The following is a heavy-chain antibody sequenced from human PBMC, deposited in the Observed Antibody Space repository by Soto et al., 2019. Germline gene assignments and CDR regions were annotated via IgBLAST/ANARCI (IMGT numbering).Heavy chain of an antibody. CDR1: EFTFSSYP. Sequence: AGGSLRLSCAASEFTFSSYPMGWVRQAPGKGLECVSAITGSGGFTNYADSVKGRFTISRDNSKNTLFLQMNSLRAEDTAVYYCAKARDTVTAYDAYDMWGQGTMVTVSS. D-gene: IGHD2-21*02. J-gene: IGHJ3*02. CDR3: AKARDTVTAYDAYDM. V-gene: IGHV3-23*01. CDR2: ITGSGGFT.